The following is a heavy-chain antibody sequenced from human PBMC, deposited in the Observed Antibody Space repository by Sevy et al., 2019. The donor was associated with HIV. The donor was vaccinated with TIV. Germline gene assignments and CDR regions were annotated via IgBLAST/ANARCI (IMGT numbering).Heavy chain of an antibody. CDR3: ARDPPVTMIVVGGAFDI. CDR1: GFTFSSYW. D-gene: IGHD3-22*01. J-gene: IGHJ3*02. CDR2: INSDGSST. Sequence: GGSLRLSCAASGFTFSSYWMYWVRQAPGKGLVWVSRINSDGSSTSYADSVKGRFTISRDNAKNTLYLQMNSLRAEDTAVYYCARDPPVTMIVVGGAFDIWGQGTMVTVSS. V-gene: IGHV3-74*01.